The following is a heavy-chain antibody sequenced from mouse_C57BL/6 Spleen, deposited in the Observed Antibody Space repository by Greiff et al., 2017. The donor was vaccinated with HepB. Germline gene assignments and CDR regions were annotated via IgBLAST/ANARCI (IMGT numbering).Heavy chain of an antibody. CDR2: INPNNGGT. Sequence: EVQLQQSGPELVKPGASVKISCKASGYTFTDYYMNWVKQSHGKSLEWIGDINPNNGGTSYNQKFKGKATLTVDKSSSTAYMELRSLTSEDSAVYYCAGGYWGYWGQGTTLTVSS. V-gene: IGHV1-26*01. CDR1: GYTFTDYY. D-gene: IGHD2-3*01. J-gene: IGHJ2*01. CDR3: AGGYWGY.